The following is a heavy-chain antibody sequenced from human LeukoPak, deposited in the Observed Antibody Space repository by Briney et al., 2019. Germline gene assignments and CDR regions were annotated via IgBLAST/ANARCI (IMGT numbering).Heavy chain of an antibody. CDR3: ARGVWKQLPRWNPTNWFDP. J-gene: IGHJ5*02. CDR1: GYTFTGYY. CDR2: INPNSGGT. D-gene: IGHD6-13*01. V-gene: IGHV1-2*02. Sequence: ASVKVSCKASGYTFTGYYMHWVRQAPGQGLEWMGWINPNSGGTNYAQKFQGRVTMTRDTSISTAYMELSRLRSDDTAVYYCARGVWKQLPRWNPTNWFDPWGQGTLVTVSS.